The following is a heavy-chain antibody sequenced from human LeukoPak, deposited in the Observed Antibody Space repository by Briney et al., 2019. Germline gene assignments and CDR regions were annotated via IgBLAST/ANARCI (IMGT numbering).Heavy chain of an antibody. CDR2: IYGGGDT. J-gene: IGHJ4*02. V-gene: IGHV3-53*01. CDR1: GFSVSNDY. D-gene: IGHD3-9*01. Sequence: GGSLRLSCVVSGFSVSNDYMSWVRQAPGKGLEWVLVIYGGGDTYYADSVRGRFTISRDNFENTLFLQMDSLRAEDTAVYCTRLLPSSHHFFDSWGQGALVTVSS. CDR3: RLLPSSHHFFDS.